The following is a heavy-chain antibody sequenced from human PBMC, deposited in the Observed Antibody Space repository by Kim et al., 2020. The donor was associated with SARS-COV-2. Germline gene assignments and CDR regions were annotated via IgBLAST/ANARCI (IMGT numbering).Heavy chain of an antibody. D-gene: IGHD3-22*01. CDR1: GGSFSGYY. CDR3: ARVASGYNSYYFDY. CDR2: INHSGST. J-gene: IGHJ4*02. Sequence: SETLSLTCAVYGGSFSGYYWSWIRQPPGKGLEWIGEINHSGSTNYNPSLKSRVTISVDTSKNQFSLKLSSVTAADTAVYYCARVASGYNSYYFDYWGQGTLVTVSS. V-gene: IGHV4-34*01.